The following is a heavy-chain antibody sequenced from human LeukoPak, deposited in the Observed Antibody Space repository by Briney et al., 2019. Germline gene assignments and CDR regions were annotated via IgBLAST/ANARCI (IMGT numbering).Heavy chain of an antibody. J-gene: IGHJ5*02. D-gene: IGHD3-3*01. Sequence: GESLKISCKGSGYSFTSYWIGWVRQMPGKGLEWMGIIYLGDSQTKYSPSFQGQVTFSADKSITTAYLQLSSLKASDTAVYYCTRRLTISGVGDGHENWFDPWGQGTLVTVSS. CDR3: TRRLTISGVGDGHENWFDP. CDR2: IYLGDSQT. V-gene: IGHV5-51*01. CDR1: GYSFTSYW.